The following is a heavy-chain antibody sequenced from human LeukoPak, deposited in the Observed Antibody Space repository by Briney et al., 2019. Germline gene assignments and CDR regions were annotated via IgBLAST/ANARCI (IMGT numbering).Heavy chain of an antibody. V-gene: IGHV5-51*01. CDR1: VYSFTSYW. J-gene: IGHJ4*02. D-gene: IGHD2-2*01. CDR3: ARLSLVPTAMPDY. CDR2: IYPAVSTT. Sequence: PGESLKISGEGSVYSFTSYWIAWVRQMLGRGLESMGIIYPAVSTTSYRTSFQGQVTISADKSISTAYLQWSSLKASDTAMYYCARLSLVPTAMPDYWGQGTLVTVS.